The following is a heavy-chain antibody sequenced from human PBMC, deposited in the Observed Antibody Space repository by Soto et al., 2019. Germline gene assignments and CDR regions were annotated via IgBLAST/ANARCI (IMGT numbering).Heavy chain of an antibody. V-gene: IGHV1-69*01. Sequence: QVQLVQSGAEVKKPGSSVNVSCKASGGTFSSYAISWVRQAPGQGLEWMGGIIPIFGTANYAKKFQGRVTITADESTSTAYMELSSLRSEDAAVYYCASRVYYDFWSGYYGFDYWGQGTLVTVSS. D-gene: IGHD3-3*01. CDR1: GGTFSSYA. CDR3: ASRVYYDFWSGYYGFDY. J-gene: IGHJ4*02. CDR2: IIPIFGTA.